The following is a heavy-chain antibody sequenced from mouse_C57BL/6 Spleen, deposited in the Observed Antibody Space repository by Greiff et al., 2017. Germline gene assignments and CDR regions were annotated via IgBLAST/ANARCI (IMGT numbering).Heavy chain of an antibody. Sequence: EVQLVESGGGLVKPGGSLKLSCAASGFTFSSYAMSWVRQTPEKRLAWVATISDGGSYTYYPDNVKGRFTISRDNAKNNLYLQMSHLKSEDTAMYYCARGYDYDDAWFAYWGQGTLVTVSA. CDR2: ISDGGSYT. J-gene: IGHJ3*01. CDR3: ARGYDYDDAWFAY. CDR1: GFTFSSYA. V-gene: IGHV5-4*01. D-gene: IGHD2-4*01.